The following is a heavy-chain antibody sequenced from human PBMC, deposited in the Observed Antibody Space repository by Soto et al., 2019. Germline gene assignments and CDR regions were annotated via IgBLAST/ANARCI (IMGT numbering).Heavy chain of an antibody. V-gene: IGHV1-8*01. Sequence: ASVKVSCTASGYTFTSYDINWVRQATGQGLEWMGWMNPNSGNTGYAQKLQGRVTMTTDTSTSTAYMELRSLRSDDTAVYYCARQKNIPGKKYYFDYWGQGTLVTVSS. CDR1: GYTFTSYD. CDR2: MNPNSGNT. D-gene: IGHD3-10*01. J-gene: IGHJ4*02. CDR3: ARQKNIPGKKYYFDY.